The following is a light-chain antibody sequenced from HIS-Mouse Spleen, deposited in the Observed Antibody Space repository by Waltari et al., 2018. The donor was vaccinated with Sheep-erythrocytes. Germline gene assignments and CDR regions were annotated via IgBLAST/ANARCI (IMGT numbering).Light chain of an antibody. CDR1: SSAVGGSNY. V-gene: IGLV2-11*01. Sequence: QSALTQPRSVSGSPGPSVPISCPGTSSAVGGSNYVPWYQQHPGKAPKLMIYDVSKRPSGVPDRFSGSKSGNTASLTISGLQAEDEADYYCCSYAGSYNHVFATGTKVTVL. CDR3: CSYAGSYNHV. J-gene: IGLJ1*01. CDR2: DVS.